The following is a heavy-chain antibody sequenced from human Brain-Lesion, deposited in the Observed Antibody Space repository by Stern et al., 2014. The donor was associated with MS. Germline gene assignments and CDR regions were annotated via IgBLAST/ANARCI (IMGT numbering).Heavy chain of an antibody. D-gene: IGHD3-3*01. Sequence: VQRVESGGGAVQPGRSRGLSCAASGFTFSSYDLHWVRQGPGKGLGWVASISYDGSNKYYADSVKGRFTISRDNSKNTLFLQMNSLRTEDTAVYYCAKNPGGFTIDWGQGTLVTVSS. CDR3: AKNPGGFTID. V-gene: IGHV3-30*18. CDR2: ISYDGSNK. CDR1: GFTFSSYD. J-gene: IGHJ4*02.